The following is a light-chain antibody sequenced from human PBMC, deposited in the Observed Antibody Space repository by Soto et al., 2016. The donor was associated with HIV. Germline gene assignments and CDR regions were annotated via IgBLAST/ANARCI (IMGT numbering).Light chain of an antibody. CDR2: AAS. CDR1: QSIASY. CDR3: LQTYSTPLT. J-gene: IGKJ4*01. V-gene: IGKV1-39*01. Sequence: DIQMTQSPSSLSASVGDRVTITCRASQSIASYLSWYQQKPGKAPKLLIYAASTLQSGVPSRFRGSGSGTDFTLTINSLQPEDFATYFCLQTYSTPLTFGGGTKVEIK.